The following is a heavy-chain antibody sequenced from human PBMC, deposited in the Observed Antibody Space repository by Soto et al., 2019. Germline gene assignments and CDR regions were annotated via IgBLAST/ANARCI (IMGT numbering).Heavy chain of an antibody. CDR1: GFTFSSYA. CDR3: ERATYIAAARYYFDY. V-gene: IGHV3-30-3*01. CDR2: ISYDGSNK. J-gene: IGHJ4*02. Sequence: QVQLVESGGGVVQPGRSLRLSCAASGFTFSSYAMHWVRQAPGKGLEWVAVISYDGSNKYYADSVKGRVTISRDNSKNPLYLQMNSLRAEDTAVYYCERATYIAAARYYFDYWGQGTLVTVSS. D-gene: IGHD6-13*01.